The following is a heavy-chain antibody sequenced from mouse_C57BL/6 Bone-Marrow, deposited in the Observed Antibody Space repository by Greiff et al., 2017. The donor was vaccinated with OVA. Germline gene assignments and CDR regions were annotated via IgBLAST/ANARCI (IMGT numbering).Heavy chain of an antibody. V-gene: IGHV5-6*02. CDR2: ISSGGGYT. J-gene: IGHJ4*01. CDR1: GFTISSDG. Sequence: DVQLVESGGDLVKPGGSLKLSCAASGFTISSDGMSWVRQTPDKSLEWVATISSGGGYTYYPDSVKGRVTISKDNAKNTLYLQMSSLKSEDTAMYYCARRRADDSNYYYGMDYWGQGTSVTVSS. CDR3: ARRRADDSNYYYGMDY. D-gene: IGHD2-5*01.